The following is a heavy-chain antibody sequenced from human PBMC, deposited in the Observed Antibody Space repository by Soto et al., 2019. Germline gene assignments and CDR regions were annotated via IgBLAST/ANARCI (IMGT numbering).Heavy chain of an antibody. CDR2: ISSSGSTI. V-gene: IGHV3-11*01. CDR1: GFTFSDYY. J-gene: IGHJ6*02. Sequence: GGSLRLSCAASGFTFSDYYMSWIRQAPGKGLEWVSYISSSGSTIYYADSVKGRFTISRDNAKNSLYLQMNSLRAEDTAVYYCARIMITFGGVIGLDYYGMDVWGQGTTVTVSS. D-gene: IGHD3-16*02. CDR3: ARIMITFGGVIGLDYYGMDV.